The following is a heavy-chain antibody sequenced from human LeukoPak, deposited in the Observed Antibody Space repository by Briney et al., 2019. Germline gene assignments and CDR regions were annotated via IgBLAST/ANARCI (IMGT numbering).Heavy chain of an antibody. Sequence: GGSLRLSCAASGFTFSSYAMHWVRQAPGKGLEWVAVISYDGSNKYYADSVKGRFTISRDNSKNTLYLQMNSLRAEHTAVYYCARDLEWELTNWFDPWGQGTLVTVSS. CDR1: GFTFSSYA. D-gene: IGHD1-26*01. V-gene: IGHV3-30-3*01. CDR2: ISYDGSNK. CDR3: ARDLEWELTNWFDP. J-gene: IGHJ5*02.